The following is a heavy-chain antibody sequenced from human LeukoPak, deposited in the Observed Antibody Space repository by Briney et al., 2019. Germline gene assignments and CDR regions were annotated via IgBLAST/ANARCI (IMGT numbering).Heavy chain of an antibody. V-gene: IGHV4-39*07. CDR1: GGSISSSSYY. D-gene: IGHD4-17*01. CDR3: ARTTVTKTYYFDY. J-gene: IGHJ4*02. Sequence: PSETLSLTCTVSGGSISSSSYYWGWIRQPPGKGLEWIGSIYYSGSTYYNPSLKSRVTISVDTSKNQFSLKLSSVTAADTAVYYCARTTVTKTYYFDYWGQGTLVTVSS. CDR2: IYYSGST.